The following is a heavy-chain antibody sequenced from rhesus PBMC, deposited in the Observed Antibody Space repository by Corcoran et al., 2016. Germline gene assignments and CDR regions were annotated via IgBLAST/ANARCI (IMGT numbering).Heavy chain of an antibody. CDR1: GGSISDDYY. V-gene: IGHV4-106*01. CDR2: IYGSGGGT. Sequence: QVQLQESGPGLVKPSETLSLTCPVSGGSISDDYYWSWIRQPPRKRLDWIGYIYGSGGGTNYNPSLQKRVTILVTTSQNQFSLMLSSVTAADTAVYYCAGPDTAVVIDYWGQGVLVTVSS. D-gene: IGHD5-12*01. J-gene: IGHJ4*01. CDR3: AGPDTAVVIDY.